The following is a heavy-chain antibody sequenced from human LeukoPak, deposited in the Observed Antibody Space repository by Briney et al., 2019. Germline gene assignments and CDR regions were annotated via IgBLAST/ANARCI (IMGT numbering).Heavy chain of an antibody. V-gene: IGHV4-38-2*02. J-gene: IGHJ4*02. Sequence: SETLSLTCTVSGYSISSGYYWSWIRQPPGKGLEWIGYIYHSGSTYYNPSLKSRVTISVDTSKNQFSLKLNSVTAADTAVYYCARIAAHRVVVVAATGYFDYWGQGTLVTVSS. CDR3: ARIAAHRVVVVAATGYFDY. CDR1: GYSISSGYY. CDR2: IYHSGST. D-gene: IGHD2-15*01.